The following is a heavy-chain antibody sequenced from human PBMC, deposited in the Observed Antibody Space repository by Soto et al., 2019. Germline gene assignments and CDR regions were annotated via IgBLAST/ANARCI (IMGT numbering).Heavy chain of an antibody. D-gene: IGHD1-1*01. CDR3: ARGGVTGIVGIFGSPLDI. CDR2: IGYDGNNK. V-gene: IGHV3-33*01. CDR1: GFSFTTYG. J-gene: IGHJ3*02. Sequence: QVQLVESGGGWVQPGRSLRLSCEATGFSFTTYGMHWVRQAPGKGLEWVAVIGYDGNNKYYAASVEGRFTISRDNSKNTVYVQMKSLRGDDTAVYYCARGGVTGIVGIFGSPLDIWGQGTVVTVSS.